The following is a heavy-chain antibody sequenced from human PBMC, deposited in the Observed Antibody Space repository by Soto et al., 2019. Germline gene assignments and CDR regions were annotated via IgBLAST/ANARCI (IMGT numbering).Heavy chain of an antibody. Sequence: SETLSLTCAVYGGSFSGYYWSWIRQPPGKGLEWIGEINHSGSTNYNPSLKSRVTISVDTSKNQFSLKLSSVTAADTAVYYCASQITGTTDYWGQGTLVTVSS. D-gene: IGHD1-7*01. CDR1: GGSFSGYY. CDR2: INHSGST. V-gene: IGHV4-34*01. CDR3: ASQITGTTDY. J-gene: IGHJ4*02.